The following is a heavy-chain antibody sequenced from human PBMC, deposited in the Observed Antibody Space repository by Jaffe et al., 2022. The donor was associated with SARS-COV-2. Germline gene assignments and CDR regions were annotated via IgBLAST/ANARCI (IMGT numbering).Heavy chain of an antibody. D-gene: IGHD1-26*01. V-gene: IGHV3-7*03. J-gene: IGHJ4*02. Sequence: EVQLVESGGGLVQPGGSLRLSCAASGFTFSNYWMSWVRQAPGKGLEWVANMKPDGNEKYYVDSVKGRFTISRDDAKNSLYLQMDSLRAEDTAVYYCARTTAFDYWGQGALVTVSS. CDR3: ARTTAFDY. CDR1: GFTFSNYW. CDR2: MKPDGNEK.